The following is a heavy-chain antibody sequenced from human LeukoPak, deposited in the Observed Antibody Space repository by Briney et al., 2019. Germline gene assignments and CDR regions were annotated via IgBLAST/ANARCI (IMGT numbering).Heavy chain of an antibody. Sequence: GGSLRLSCAASGFTFSSYGMHWVRQAPGKGLEWVAVIWYDGSNKYYADSVKGRFTISRDNSKNTLYLQMNSLRAEDAAVYYCARDIRTTVSSRFDYWGQGTLVTVSS. V-gene: IGHV3-33*01. J-gene: IGHJ4*02. CDR2: IWYDGSNK. CDR3: ARDIRTTVSSRFDY. D-gene: IGHD4-17*01. CDR1: GFTFSSYG.